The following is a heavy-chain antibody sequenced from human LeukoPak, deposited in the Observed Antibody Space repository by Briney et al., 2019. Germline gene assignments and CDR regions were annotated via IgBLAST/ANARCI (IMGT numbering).Heavy chain of an antibody. CDR3: ARNIIGGGYYFDY. Sequence: GGSLRLSCAASGFTFDDYAMHWVRQAPGKGLEWVSLISGDGGSTYYADSVKGRFTISRDNSKNTLYLQMNSLRAEDTAVYYCARNIIGGGYYFDYWGQGTLVTVSS. CDR1: GFTFDDYA. CDR2: ISGDGGST. V-gene: IGHV3-43*02. D-gene: IGHD3-10*01. J-gene: IGHJ4*02.